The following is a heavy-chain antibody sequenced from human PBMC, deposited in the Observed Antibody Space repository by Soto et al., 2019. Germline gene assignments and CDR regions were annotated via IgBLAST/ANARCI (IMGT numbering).Heavy chain of an antibody. J-gene: IGHJ4*02. CDR3: AVVGSGYYYETDKYYFDY. CDR1: GYTFTSYH. CDR2: INPSGGST. D-gene: IGHD3-22*01. V-gene: IGHV1-46*01. Sequence: QVQLVQSGAEVKKPGASVKVSCKASGYTFTSYHMHWVRQAPGQGLEWMGIINPSGGSTSYAQKFQGRVTMTRDTSTSTVYMELSSLRSEDTAVYYCAVVGSGYYYETDKYYFDYWGQGTLVTVSS.